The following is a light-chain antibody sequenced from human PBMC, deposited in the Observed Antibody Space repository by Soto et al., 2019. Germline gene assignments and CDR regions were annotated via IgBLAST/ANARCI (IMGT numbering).Light chain of an antibody. CDR2: DNN. CDR1: TSNIGNNY. V-gene: IGLV1-51*01. Sequence: QSVLTQPPSVSAAPGQKVTISCSGSTSNIGNNYVSWYQQVPGTAPKLLIYDNNKRPSGIPDRFSGSKSGTSATLGITGLQTGDEADYYCGTWDSSLSDGMFGGGTKLTVL. CDR3: GTWDSSLSDGM. J-gene: IGLJ3*02.